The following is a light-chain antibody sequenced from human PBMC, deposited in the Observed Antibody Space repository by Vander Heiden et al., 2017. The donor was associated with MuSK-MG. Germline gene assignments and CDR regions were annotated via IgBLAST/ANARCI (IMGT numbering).Light chain of an antibody. CDR2: ENT. Sequence: SYVLTQPPSVSVAPGQTARITCEENNLGSRSVHWYRQRPGQAPVLVVYENTDRPSGIPDRFSGSNSGSTATLTIRRVEAGDEADYYCQAWDGTTDHVVFGTGTKVTVL. J-gene: IGLJ1*01. V-gene: IGLV3-21*02. CDR1: NLGSRS. CDR3: QAWDGTTDHVV.